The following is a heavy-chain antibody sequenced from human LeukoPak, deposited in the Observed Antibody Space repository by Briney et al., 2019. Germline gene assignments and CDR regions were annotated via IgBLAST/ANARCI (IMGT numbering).Heavy chain of an antibody. D-gene: IGHD6-6*01. J-gene: IGHJ4*02. V-gene: IGHV3-66*01. CDR2: IYSGGST. CDR1: GFTFSNTC. Sequence: PGRSLRLSCAASGFTFSNTCMSWVRQAPGRGLVWVSLIYSGGSTYYADSVKGRFTISRDNSMNTMFLQMNSLRAEDTAVYYCARVIAARHFDYWGQGTLVTVSS. CDR3: ARVIAARHFDY.